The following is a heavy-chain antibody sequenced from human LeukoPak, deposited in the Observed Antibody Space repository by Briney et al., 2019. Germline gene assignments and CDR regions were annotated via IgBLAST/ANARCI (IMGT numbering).Heavy chain of an antibody. CDR1: GFTFSDYG. Sequence: GGSLRLSCAASGFTFSDYGMVWVRQAPGKGLEWVAFIRYDGSIKYYTDSVKDRFTVSRDNSRNTLYLQMNSLRDEDTAVYYCARVGHLTLDDVFDIWGQGTMVIVSS. CDR3: ARVGHLTLDDVFDI. CDR2: IRYDGSIK. V-gene: IGHV3-30*02. J-gene: IGHJ3*02. D-gene: IGHD3-16*01.